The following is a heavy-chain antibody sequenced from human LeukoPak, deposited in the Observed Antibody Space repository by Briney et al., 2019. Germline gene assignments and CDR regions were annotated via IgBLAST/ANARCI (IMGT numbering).Heavy chain of an antibody. CDR3: ARRTPGPQLDEYVAYFFDH. V-gene: IGHV4-4*09. Sequence: SETLSLTCTVSGGSITTYNWIWVRQTPGQALEWIGHIYSSGATKYNPSLKSRATILLDTSKNQLSLKLSSVSAADTAVYYCARRTPGPQLDEYVAYFFDHWGQGTQVTVSS. CDR2: IYSSGAT. J-gene: IGHJ4*02. D-gene: IGHD2-2*01. CDR1: GGSITTYN.